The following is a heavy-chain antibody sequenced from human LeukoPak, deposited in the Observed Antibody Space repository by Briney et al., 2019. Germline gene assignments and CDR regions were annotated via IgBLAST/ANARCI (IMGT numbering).Heavy chain of an antibody. CDR3: ARDPNYGDYVAFDI. J-gene: IGHJ3*02. Sequence: GASMKVSCKASGYTFTTYSMNWVRQAPGQGLEWMGWINTNTGNPTYAQGFTGRFVFSLDTSVSTAYLQISSLKAEDTAAYYCARDPNYGDYVAFDIWGQGTMVTVSS. V-gene: IGHV7-4-1*02. CDR1: GYTFTTYS. D-gene: IGHD4-17*01. CDR2: INTNTGNP.